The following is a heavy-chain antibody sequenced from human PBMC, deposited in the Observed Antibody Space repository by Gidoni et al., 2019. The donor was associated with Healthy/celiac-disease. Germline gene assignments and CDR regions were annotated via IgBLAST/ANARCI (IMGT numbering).Heavy chain of an antibody. D-gene: IGHD6-25*01. V-gene: IGHV4-39*01. J-gene: IGHJ3*02. Sequence: QLQLQESGPGLVKPSETLSLTCTVSGGSTSSSSYYWGWIRQPPGKGLEWIGSIYYSGSTYYNPSLKSRVTISVDTSKNQFSLKLSSVTAADTAVYYCASQTAAHIDAFDIWGQGTNGHRLF. CDR2: IYYSGST. CDR1: GGSTSSSSYY. CDR3: ASQTAAHIDAFDI.